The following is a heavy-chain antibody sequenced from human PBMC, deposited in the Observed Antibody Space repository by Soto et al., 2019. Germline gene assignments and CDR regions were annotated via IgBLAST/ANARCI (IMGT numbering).Heavy chain of an antibody. Sequence: SETLSLTCTVSGGSISSSSYYWGWIRQPPGKGLEWIGSIYYSGSTYYNPSLKSRVTISVDTSKNQFSLKLSSVTAADTAVYYCARHRNWNMYYFDYWGQGTLVTVSS. D-gene: IGHD1-1*01. CDR3: ARHRNWNMYYFDY. CDR1: GGSISSSSYY. CDR2: IYYSGST. V-gene: IGHV4-39*01. J-gene: IGHJ4*02.